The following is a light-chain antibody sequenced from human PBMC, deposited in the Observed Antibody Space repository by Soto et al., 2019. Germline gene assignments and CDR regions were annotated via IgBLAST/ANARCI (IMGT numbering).Light chain of an antibody. V-gene: IGKV3-20*01. CDR1: QSVSSTY. CDR3: QQYGSSSWT. CDR2: GAS. J-gene: IGKJ1*01. Sequence: EIVLTQSPGTLSLSPGERATISCRASQSVSSTYLAWYQQQPGQAPRLLIYGASNRATGIPDRCSGSGSGTDFTLTISRLEPEDFAVYYCQQYGSSSWTFGQGTKVDIK.